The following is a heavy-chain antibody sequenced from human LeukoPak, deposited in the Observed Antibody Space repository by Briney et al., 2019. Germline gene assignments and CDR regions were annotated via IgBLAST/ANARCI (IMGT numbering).Heavy chain of an antibody. Sequence: KPSETLSLTCAVSGGSISSYYWSWIRQPPGRGLEWIGYIYYSGSTNYNPSLKSRVTISVDTSKNQFSLKLSSVTAADTAVYYCARLYGNWFDPWGQGTLVTVSS. V-gene: IGHV4-59*01. J-gene: IGHJ5*02. CDR1: GGSISSYY. D-gene: IGHD2-8*01. CDR2: IYYSGST. CDR3: ARLYGNWFDP.